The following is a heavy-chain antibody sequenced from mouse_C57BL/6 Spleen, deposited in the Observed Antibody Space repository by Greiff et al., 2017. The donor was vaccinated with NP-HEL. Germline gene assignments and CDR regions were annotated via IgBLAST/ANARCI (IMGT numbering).Heavy chain of an antibody. CDR1: GYTFTSYW. Sequence: QVQLQQSGAELVKPGASVKLSCKASGYTFTSYWMHWVKQRPGQGLEWIGMIHPNSGSTNYNEKFKSKATLTVDKSSSTAYMQLSSLTSEDSAVYYCARLLLLRDYAMDYWGQGTSVTVSS. CDR2: IHPNSGST. D-gene: IGHD1-1*01. CDR3: ARLLLLRDYAMDY. J-gene: IGHJ4*01. V-gene: IGHV1-64*01.